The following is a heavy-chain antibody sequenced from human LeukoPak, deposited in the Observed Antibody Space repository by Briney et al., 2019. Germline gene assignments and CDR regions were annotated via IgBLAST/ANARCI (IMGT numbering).Heavy chain of an antibody. CDR1: GFTFSSYG. CDR2: ISSSSSYI. J-gene: IGHJ4*02. V-gene: IGHV3-21*01. D-gene: IGHD6-19*01. CDR3: ARVSSGDYFDY. Sequence: GGSLRLSCAVSGFTFSSYGMNWVRQAPGKGLEWVSSISSSSSYIYYADSVKGRFTISRDNAKNSLYLQMNSLRAEDTAVYYCARVSSGDYFDYWGQGTLVTVSS.